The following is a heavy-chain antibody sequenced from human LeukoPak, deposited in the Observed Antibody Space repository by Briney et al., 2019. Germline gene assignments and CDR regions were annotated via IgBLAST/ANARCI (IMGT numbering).Heavy chain of an antibody. J-gene: IGHJ4*02. V-gene: IGHV3-33*03. Sequence: GGSLRLSCAASGFSFSTYGMHWVRQAPGKGLEWVALIWNAGTNTYYADSVKGRFTISRDNAKSSLYLQMNSLRAEDTAVYYCAGAYDSSGLDYWGQGTLVTVSS. D-gene: IGHD3-22*01. CDR1: GFSFSTYG. CDR3: AGAYDSSGLDY. CDR2: IWNAGTNT.